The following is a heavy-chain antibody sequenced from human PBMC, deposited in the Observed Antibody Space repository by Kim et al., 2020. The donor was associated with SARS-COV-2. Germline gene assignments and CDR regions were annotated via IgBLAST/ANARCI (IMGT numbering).Heavy chain of an antibody. CDR1: GGSISSTSYY. D-gene: IGHD1-26*01. J-gene: IGHJ5*02. CDR3: ARPGSGSLSLESSFDP. CDR2: IYNSGSS. V-gene: IGHV4-39*01. Sequence: SETLSLTCTVSGGSISSTSYYWGWIRPPPGKGLEWIGTIYNSGSSYYNQSLKSRVAIFLDMYKNQFYLKLSAVTAADTAVYCCARPGSGSLSLESSFDPWAQRILVTVSS.